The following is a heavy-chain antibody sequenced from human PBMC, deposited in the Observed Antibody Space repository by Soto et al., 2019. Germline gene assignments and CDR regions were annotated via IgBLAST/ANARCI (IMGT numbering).Heavy chain of an antibody. CDR1: GGSISSGGYY. CDR3: ARDTGGSGSYYNGYYYYMDV. CDR2: IYYSGST. V-gene: IGHV4-31*03. J-gene: IGHJ6*03. Sequence: QVQLQESGPGLVKPSQTLSLTCTVSGGSISSGGYYWSWIRQHPGKGLEWIGYIYYSGSTYYNPSLKSRVTISVDTSKNQFSLKLSSVTAADTAVYYCARDTGGSGSYYNGYYYYMDVWGKGTTVIVSS. D-gene: IGHD3-10*01.